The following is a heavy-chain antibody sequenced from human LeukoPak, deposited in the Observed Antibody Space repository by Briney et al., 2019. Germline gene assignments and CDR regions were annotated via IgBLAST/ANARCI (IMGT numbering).Heavy chain of an antibody. D-gene: IGHD6-19*01. CDR1: GFTFNSYG. Sequence: PGGSLRLSCAASGFTFNSYGMHWVRQAPGKGLVWVSRINSDGTGTTYADSVKGRFTISRDNAKNTLYLQMNSLRAEDTAVYYCARDFSGWYYNWFDPWGQGTLVTVSS. V-gene: IGHV3-74*01. CDR3: ARDFSGWYYNWFDP. J-gene: IGHJ5*02. CDR2: INSDGTGT.